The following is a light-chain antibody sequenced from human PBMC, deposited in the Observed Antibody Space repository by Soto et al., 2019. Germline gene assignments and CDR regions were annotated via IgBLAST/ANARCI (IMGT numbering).Light chain of an antibody. CDR2: DVS. J-gene: IGLJ2*01. V-gene: IGLV2-14*01. CDR1: SSDVGGYNY. Sequence: QSALTQPASVSGSPGQSITISCTGNSSDVGGYNYVSWYQQHPAKAPKLMIYDVSNRPSGVSNRFSGSKSGNTASLTISGLQAEDEADYYCSSYTSSSVVFGGGTKLTVL. CDR3: SSYTSSSVV.